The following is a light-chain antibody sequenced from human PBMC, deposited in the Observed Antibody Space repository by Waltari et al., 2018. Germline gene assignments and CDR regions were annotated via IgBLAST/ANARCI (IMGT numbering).Light chain of an antibody. V-gene: IGLV3-9*01. J-gene: IGLJ7*01. Sequence: SYDLTQPLSVSVALGQTARITCGGNNIGGKNVHWYQQKPGQAPLLVIYRDKNRPSRIPGRCSGSNSGNTATLTITGAQGADEADYYCQVWDSSTAVFGGGTQLTVL. CDR2: RDK. CDR3: QVWDSSTAV. CDR1: NIGGKN.